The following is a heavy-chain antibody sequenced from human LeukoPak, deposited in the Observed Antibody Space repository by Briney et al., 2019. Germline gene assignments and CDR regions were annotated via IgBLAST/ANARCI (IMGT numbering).Heavy chain of an antibody. CDR2: VSYGGSHK. V-gene: IGHV3-30*18. CDR1: GFTFSSYG. Sequence: GGSLRLSCAASGFTFSSYGMYWVRQAPGKGLEWVAVVSYGGSHKYYADSVKGRFTISRDNSKNTLYLQMNSLRAEDTAVYYCAKGLYDYVWGSSLYDYWGQGTLVTVSS. D-gene: IGHD3-16*01. CDR3: AKGLYDYVWGSSLYDY. J-gene: IGHJ4*02.